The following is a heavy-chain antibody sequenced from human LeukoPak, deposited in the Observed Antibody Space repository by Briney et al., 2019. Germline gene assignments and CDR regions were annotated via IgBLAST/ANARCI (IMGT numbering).Heavy chain of an antibody. CDR2: INSDESST. D-gene: IGHD3-10*01. CDR1: GFTFSSYW. Sequence: GGSLRLSCAASGFTFSSYWMHWVRQAPGKGLVWVSRINSDESSTNYADSVEGRFTISRDNAKNTLYLQMNSLRAEDTAVYYCARAYYGSGSYQGDWFDPWGQGTLVTVSS. J-gene: IGHJ5*02. CDR3: ARAYYGSGSYQGDWFDP. V-gene: IGHV3-74*01.